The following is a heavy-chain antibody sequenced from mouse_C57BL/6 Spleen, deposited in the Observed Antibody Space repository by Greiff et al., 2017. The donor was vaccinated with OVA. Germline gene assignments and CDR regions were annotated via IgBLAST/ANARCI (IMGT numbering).Heavy chain of an antibody. CDR3: ARDALRYYFDY. Sequence: EVKLVESGGGLVKPGGSLKLSCAASGFTFSSYAMSWVRQTPEKRLEWVATISDGGSYTYYPDNVKGRFTISRDNAKNNLYLQMSHLKSEDTAMYYCARDALRYYFDYWGQGTTLTVSS. D-gene: IGHD1-1*01. CDR1: GFTFSSYA. V-gene: IGHV5-4*01. CDR2: ISDGGSYT. J-gene: IGHJ2*01.